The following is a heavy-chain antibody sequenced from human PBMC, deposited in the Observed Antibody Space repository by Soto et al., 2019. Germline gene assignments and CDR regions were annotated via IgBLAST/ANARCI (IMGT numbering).Heavy chain of an antibody. CDR2: IESGGST. V-gene: IGHV3-53*01. J-gene: IGHJ6*02. CDR3: AKDLGPLRLLNYYFYGLDV. CDR1: GFAVSSTY. D-gene: IGHD2-15*01. Sequence: GGALRHAWRPSGFAVSSTYMSWVRKAPGMGLEWVAVIESGGSTHYADSVKGRFTISRDIPKNMIYLQLHTLRAEDTAVYYCAKDLGPLRLLNYYFYGLDVWGQGTTVTVSS.